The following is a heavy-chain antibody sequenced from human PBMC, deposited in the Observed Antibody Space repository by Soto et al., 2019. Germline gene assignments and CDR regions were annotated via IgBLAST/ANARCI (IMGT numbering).Heavy chain of an antibody. J-gene: IGHJ4*02. Sequence: PSETLSLTCAVYGGSFSGYYWSWIRQPPGKGLEWIWEINHSGSTNYNPSLKSRVTISVDTSKNQFSLKLSSVTAADTAVYYCARGERSLERGYGYGTLFDYWGQGTLVTVSS. D-gene: IGHD5-18*01. CDR2: INHSGST. CDR1: GGSFSGYY. CDR3: ARGERSLERGYGYGTLFDY. V-gene: IGHV4-34*01.